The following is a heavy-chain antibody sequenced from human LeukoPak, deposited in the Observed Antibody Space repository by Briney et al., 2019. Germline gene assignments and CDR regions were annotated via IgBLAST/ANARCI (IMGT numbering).Heavy chain of an antibody. CDR2: INPNSGGT. CDR1: GYTFTGYY. CDR3: ATDCSSTSCYLFDP. D-gene: IGHD2-2*01. J-gene: IGHJ5*02. Sequence: ASVKVSCKASGYTFTGYYMHWVRQAPGQGLEWMGWINPNSGGTNYAQKFQGRVTMTRDTSIGTAYMELSRLRSDDTAVYYCATDCSSTSCYLFDPWGQGTLVTVSS. V-gene: IGHV1-2*02.